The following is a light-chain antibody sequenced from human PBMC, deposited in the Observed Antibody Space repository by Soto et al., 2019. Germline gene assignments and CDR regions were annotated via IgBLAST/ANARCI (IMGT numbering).Light chain of an antibody. CDR3: SSYTSSSTLYV. V-gene: IGLV2-14*01. Sequence: QSALTQPASVSGSPGQSITISCTGTSSDVGGYNYVSWYRQHPGKSPKLMIYDVSNLPSGVSNRFSGSKSGNTASLTISGLQAADEADYYCSSYTSSSTLYVFGSGTKVTVL. CDR1: SSDVGGYNY. CDR2: DVS. J-gene: IGLJ1*01.